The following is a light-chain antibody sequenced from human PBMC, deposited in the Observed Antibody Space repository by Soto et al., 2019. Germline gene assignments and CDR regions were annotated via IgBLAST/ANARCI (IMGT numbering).Light chain of an antibody. J-gene: IGKJ1*01. CDR3: QARGNWPSTWT. V-gene: IGKV3-11*01. CDR1: QSIGYY. CDR2: DAS. Sequence: EIVLTQSPATLSLSPGERATLSCRASQSIGYYLAWYQEKPGQAPRLLIYDASIRATGIPARFSGSWSGTDFHFTINGPEPQGSSGYYCQARGNWPSTWTFGQGTKVEIK.